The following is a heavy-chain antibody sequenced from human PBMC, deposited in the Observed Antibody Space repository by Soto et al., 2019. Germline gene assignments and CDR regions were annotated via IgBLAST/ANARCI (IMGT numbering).Heavy chain of an antibody. J-gene: IGHJ4*02. CDR3: ASHYDYIWGSYRSDY. D-gene: IGHD3-16*02. Sequence: EVQLVESGGGLVQPGGSLRLSCAASGFTFSSYWMSWVRQAPGKGLEWVANIKQDGSEKYNVDSVKGRFTISRDNAKNSLYLQMNGLRAEDTAVYYCASHYDYIWGSYRSDYWGQGTLVTVSS. CDR1: GFTFSSYW. V-gene: IGHV3-7*01. CDR2: IKQDGSEK.